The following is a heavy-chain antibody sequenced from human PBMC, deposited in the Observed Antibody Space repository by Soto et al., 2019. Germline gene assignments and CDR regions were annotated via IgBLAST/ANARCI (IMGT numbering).Heavy chain of an antibody. CDR3: AKNQERELPRVIDF. Sequence: PGGSLTLSCATSGLTCSNYAMSWVRQAPGGGLEWVSSMSGSSSTTYYADSVRGRFTISRDRSKNTLYLQMSSLRAEDTALYYCAKNQERELPRVIDFWGQGTLVTVPQ. D-gene: IGHD1-7*01. CDR1: GLTCSNYA. CDR2: MSGSSSTT. J-gene: IGHJ4*02. V-gene: IGHV3-23*01.